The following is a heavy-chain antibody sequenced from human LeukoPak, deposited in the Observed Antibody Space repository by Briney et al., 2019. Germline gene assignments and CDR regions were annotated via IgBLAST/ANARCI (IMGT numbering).Heavy chain of an antibody. CDR3: TWMTTVLTVDF. CDR2: ITKDGTT. Sequence: GSLKLTCVLPGIPFVDAWMSWVRQAPGKGVEWIGRITKDGTTDYAAPVKGRFTISRDNSKNTFYLLMKSLKIEDTAVYYCTWMTTVLTVDFWGRGTLVTVSS. V-gene: IGHV3-15*01. D-gene: IGHD4-17*01. J-gene: IGHJ4*02. CDR1: GIPFVDAW.